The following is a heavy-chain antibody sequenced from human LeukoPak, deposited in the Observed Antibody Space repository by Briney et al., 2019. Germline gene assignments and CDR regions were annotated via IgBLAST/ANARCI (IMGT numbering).Heavy chain of an antibody. J-gene: IGHJ4*02. D-gene: IGHD6-13*01. Sequence: GGSLRLSCAASGFTFSSYAMSWVRQAPGKGLEWVSAISGSGGSTYYADSVKGRFTISRDNSKNTLYLQMNSLRAEDTAVYYCAKDDGEQQLVYYFDYWGQGTLVTASS. CDR1: GFTFSSYA. CDR2: ISGSGGST. CDR3: AKDDGEQQLVYYFDY. V-gene: IGHV3-23*01.